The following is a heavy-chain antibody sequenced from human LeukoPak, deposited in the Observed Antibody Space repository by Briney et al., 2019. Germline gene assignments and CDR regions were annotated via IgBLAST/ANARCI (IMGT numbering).Heavy chain of an antibody. V-gene: IGHV4-34*01. Sequence: PSETLSLTCAVYGGSFIGYYWSWIRQPPGKGLEWIGEINHSGSTNYNPSLKSRVTISVDTSKNQFSLKLSSVTAADTAVYYCARGAPVATISHYYYMDVWGKGTTVTVSS. D-gene: IGHD5-12*01. CDR3: ARGAPVATISHYYYMDV. CDR2: INHSGST. CDR1: GGSFIGYY. J-gene: IGHJ6*03.